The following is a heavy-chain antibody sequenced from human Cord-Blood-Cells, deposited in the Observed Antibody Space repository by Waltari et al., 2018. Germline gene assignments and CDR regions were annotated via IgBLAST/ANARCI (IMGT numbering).Heavy chain of an antibody. J-gene: IGHJ3*02. CDR1: GYPFTGYY. CDR3: ARDRSARPAFDI. Sequence: QVQLVQSGADVKTPGASVKVSCKASGYPFTGYYMPWVRQAPGQGLEWMGWINPNSGGTNYAQKFQGRVTMTRDTSISTAYMELSRLRSDDTAVYYCARDRSARPAFDIWGQGTMVTVSS. D-gene: IGHD6-6*01. CDR2: INPNSGGT. V-gene: IGHV1-2*02.